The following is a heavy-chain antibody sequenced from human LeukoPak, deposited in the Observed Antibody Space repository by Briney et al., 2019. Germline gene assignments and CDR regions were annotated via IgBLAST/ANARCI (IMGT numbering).Heavy chain of an antibody. CDR1: GFIFSNYA. D-gene: IGHD6-19*01. CDR3: AREWGRIAVAGGPGY. CDR2: IWYDGQNK. Sequence: GESLSLSCETSGFIFSNYAMHWVRQAPGKGLEWVAIIWYDGQNKYYAESVKGRFTISRDNSKNTLYLQMNSLSDGDTAVYYCAREWGRIAVAGGPGYWGQGTLVTVSS. V-gene: IGHV3-33*01. J-gene: IGHJ4*02.